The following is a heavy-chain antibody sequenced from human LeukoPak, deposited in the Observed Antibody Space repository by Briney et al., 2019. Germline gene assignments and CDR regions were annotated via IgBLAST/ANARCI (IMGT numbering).Heavy chain of an antibody. D-gene: IGHD3-10*01. J-gene: IGHJ4*02. Sequence: GGSLRLSCAASGFTFSSYAMSWVRQAPGKGLEWVSAISGSGGSTYYADCVKGRFTISRDNSKNTLYLQMNSLRAEDTAVYYCAKQGWSGESYFDYWGQGTLVTVSS. CDR1: GFTFSSYA. CDR3: AKQGWSGESYFDY. CDR2: ISGSGGST. V-gene: IGHV3-23*01.